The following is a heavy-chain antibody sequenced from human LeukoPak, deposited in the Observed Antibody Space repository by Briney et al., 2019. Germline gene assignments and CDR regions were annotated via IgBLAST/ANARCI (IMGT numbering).Heavy chain of an antibody. CDR1: GFTFSSYG. D-gene: IGHD3-10*01. CDR2: ISYDGSNK. CDR3: ARYGSGSYYPNPSYYFDY. V-gene: IGHV3-30*03. J-gene: IGHJ4*02. Sequence: PGGSLRLFCAASGFTFSSYGMHWVRQAPGKGLEWVAVISYDGSNKYYADSVKGRFTISRDNSKNTLYLQMNSLRAEDTAVYYCARYGSGSYYPNPSYYFDYWGQGTLVTVSS.